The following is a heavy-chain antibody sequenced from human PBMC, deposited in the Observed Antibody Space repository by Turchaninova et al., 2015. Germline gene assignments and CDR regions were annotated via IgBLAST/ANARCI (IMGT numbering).Heavy chain of an antibody. V-gene: IGHV4-30-4*08. J-gene: IGHJ3*02. CDR2: SYYSGGA. Sequence: VQLQESGPGLVKPSQTLSLTCIVSGGSISSGNYYWTWGRKPPGKGREYIGYSYYSGGAYYNPSLKSRVTISVDTSKNQFSLMLTAGTAADTAMYYCARDLGGHDAFDIWGQGTMVTVSS. CDR1: GGSISSGNYY. CDR3: ARDLGGHDAFDI. D-gene: IGHD3-16*01.